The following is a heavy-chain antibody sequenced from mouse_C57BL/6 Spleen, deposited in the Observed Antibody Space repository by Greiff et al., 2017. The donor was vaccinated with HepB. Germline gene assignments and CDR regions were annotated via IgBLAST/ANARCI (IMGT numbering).Heavy chain of an antibody. J-gene: IGHJ4*01. Sequence: VKVVESGPGLVAPSQILSITCTVSGFSLTSYGVHWVRQPPGKGLEWLVVIWSDGSTTYNSALKSRLSISKDNSKSQVFLKMNSLQTDDTAMYYCARHPYYSNYGAMDYWGQGTSVTVSS. V-gene: IGHV2-6-1*01. CDR2: IWSDGST. D-gene: IGHD2-5*01. CDR1: GFSLTSYG. CDR3: ARHPYYSNYGAMDY.